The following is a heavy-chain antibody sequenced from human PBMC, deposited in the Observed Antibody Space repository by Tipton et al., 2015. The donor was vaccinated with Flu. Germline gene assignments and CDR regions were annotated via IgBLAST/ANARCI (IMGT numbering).Heavy chain of an antibody. CDR2: INHSGST. CDR1: GGSFSGYY. Sequence: TLSLTCAVYGGSFSGYYWSWIRQPPGKGLEWIGEINHSGSTNYNPSHKSRVTISVDTSKNQFPLKLSSVTAADTAVYYCARLPYSSSWYPNSNWSDPWGQGTLVTVSS. CDR3: ARLPYSSSWYPNSNWSDP. D-gene: IGHD6-13*01. J-gene: IGHJ5*02. V-gene: IGHV4-34*01.